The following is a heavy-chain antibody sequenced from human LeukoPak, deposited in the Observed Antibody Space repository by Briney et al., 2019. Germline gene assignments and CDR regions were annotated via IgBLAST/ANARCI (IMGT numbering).Heavy chain of an antibody. V-gene: IGHV1-46*01. CDR2: INPSGGST. D-gene: IGHD4-17*01. J-gene: IGHJ5*02. CDR1: GYTFTSYY. Sequence: EASVKVSCKASGYTFTSYYMHWVRQAPGQGLEWMGIINPSGGSTSYAQKFQGRVTMTTDTSTSTAYMELRSLRSDDTAVYYCARDYGDPPQFDPWGQGTLVTVSS. CDR3: ARDYGDPPQFDP.